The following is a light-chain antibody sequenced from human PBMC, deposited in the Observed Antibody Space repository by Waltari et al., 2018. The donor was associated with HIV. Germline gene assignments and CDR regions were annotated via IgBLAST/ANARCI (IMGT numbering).Light chain of an antibody. CDR2: DVN. J-gene: IGLJ3*02. CDR1: SSDVGDYNY. V-gene: IGLV2-11*01. CDR3: CSYADDYTWV. Sequence: QSALTQPRSVSGSPGQSVTISCTGTSSDVGDYNYVSWYQQHPGKAPKLMIFDVNKRPSGVPYRFSGSKSGNTASLTISGLQAEDEADYYCCSYADDYTWVFGGGTKLTVL.